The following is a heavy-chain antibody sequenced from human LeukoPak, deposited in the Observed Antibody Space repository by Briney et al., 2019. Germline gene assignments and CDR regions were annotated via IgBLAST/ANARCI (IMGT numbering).Heavy chain of an antibody. CDR3: ARDLVSGSSTDDY. D-gene: IGHD1-26*01. CDR1: GFTFDDYG. Sequence: GGSLRLSCAAPGFTFDDYGMSWDRQAPGKGLEWVSGINWNGGSTGYADSVKGRFTISRDNAKNSLYLQMNSLRAEDTALYYCARDLVSGSSTDDYWGQGTLVTVSS. CDR2: INWNGGST. V-gene: IGHV3-20*04. J-gene: IGHJ4*02.